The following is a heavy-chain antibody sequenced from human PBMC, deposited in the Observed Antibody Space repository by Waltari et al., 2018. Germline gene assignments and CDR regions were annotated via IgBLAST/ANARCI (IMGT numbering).Heavy chain of an antibody. CDR1: GFTFSSYG. Sequence: QVQLVESGGGVVQPGRSLRLSCAASGFTFSSYGMHWVRQAPGKGLEWVAVIWYDGSNKYYADSVKGRFTISRDKSKNTLYLQMNSLRAEDTAMYYCAKDRVMDSGSGGFDYWGQGTLVTVSS. CDR2: IWYDGSNK. J-gene: IGHJ4*02. V-gene: IGHV3-30*18. CDR3: AKDRVMDSGSGGFDY. D-gene: IGHD1-26*01.